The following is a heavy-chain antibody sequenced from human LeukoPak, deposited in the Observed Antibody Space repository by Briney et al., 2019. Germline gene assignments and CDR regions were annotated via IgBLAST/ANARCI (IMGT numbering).Heavy chain of an antibody. V-gene: IGHV3-30*02. CDR3: AKDLVVRGVLNWFDP. Sequence: GGPLRLSCAASGFTFSSYGMHWVRQAPGKGLEWVAFIRYDGSNKYYADSVKGRFTISRDNSKNTLYLRMNSLRAEDTAVYYCAKDLVVRGVLNWFDPWGQGTLVTVSS. CDR1: GFTFSSYG. CDR2: IRYDGSNK. J-gene: IGHJ5*02. D-gene: IGHD3-10*01.